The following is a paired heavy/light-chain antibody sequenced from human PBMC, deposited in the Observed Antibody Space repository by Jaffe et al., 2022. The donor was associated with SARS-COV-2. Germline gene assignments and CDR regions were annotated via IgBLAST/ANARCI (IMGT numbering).Light chain of an antibody. V-gene: IGKV2D-29*01. J-gene: IGKJ1*01. CDR2: EVS. Sequence: DIVMTQTPLSLSVTPGQPASISCKFSQSLLHSDGKTYLNWYLQKPGQPPQLLIYEVSSRFSGVPDRFSGSGSGTDFTLKISRVEADDVGLYYCMQSKPLPPTFGQGTKVEIK. CDR1: QSLLHSDGKTY. CDR3: MQSKPLPPT.
Heavy chain of an antibody. CDR1: GFTFSGYA. D-gene: IGHD3-22*01. CDR2: IWNDGTNK. J-gene: IGHJ4*02. CDR3: ARDRPPYDTGGPSY. Sequence: QVQLVESGGGVVQPGRSLRLSCAASGFTFSGYAMHWVRRAPGKGLEWVALIWNDGTNKYYADSVKGRFTISRDNSKNTLYLQMNTLRAEDTAVYYCARDRPPYDTGGPSYWGQGTLVTVSS. V-gene: IGHV3-33*01.